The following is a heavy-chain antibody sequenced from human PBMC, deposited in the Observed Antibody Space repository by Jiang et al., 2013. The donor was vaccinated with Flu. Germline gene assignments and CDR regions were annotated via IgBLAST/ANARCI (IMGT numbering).Heavy chain of an antibody. CDR1: GFTFSDHY. CDR3: ARVDISYYYMDV. CDR2: TRNKANSYTT. D-gene: IGHD3-9*01. V-gene: IGHV3-72*01. Sequence: VQLVESGGGLVQPGGSLRLSCAASGFTFSDHYMDWVRQAPGKGLEWVGRTRNKANSYTTEYAASVKGRFTISRDDSKNPMYLQMNSLKTEDTAVYYCARVDISYYYMDVWGKGTTVTVSS. J-gene: IGHJ6*03.